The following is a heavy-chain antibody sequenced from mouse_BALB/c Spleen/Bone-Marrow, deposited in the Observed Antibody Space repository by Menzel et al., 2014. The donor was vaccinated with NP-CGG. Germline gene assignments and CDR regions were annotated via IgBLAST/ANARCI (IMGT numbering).Heavy chain of an antibody. Sequence: QVQLQQSGAELAKPGASVKMSCKASGYTFTNYWMHWVKQRPGQGLEWIGYINPSTGYTEYNQKFKYKATLTADKSSSTCYMHLSRLTSEDSAVYYCARIYYYGRDYWGQGTTLTVSS. J-gene: IGHJ2*01. D-gene: IGHD1-1*01. CDR1: GYTFTNYW. CDR3: ARIYYYGRDY. CDR2: INPSTGYT. V-gene: IGHV1-7*01.